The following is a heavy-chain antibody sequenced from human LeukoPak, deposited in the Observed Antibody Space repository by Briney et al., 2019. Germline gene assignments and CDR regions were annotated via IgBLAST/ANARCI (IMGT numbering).Heavy chain of an antibody. CDR2: VSGSGGST. CDR3: AKDQAMRFLEWLLTAFDI. V-gene: IGHV3-23*01. Sequence: GGSLRLSCAASGFSFSSYVMSWVRQAPGKGLEWVSAVSGSGGSTYYADSVKGRFTISRDNSKNTLYLQMNSLRAEDTAVYYCAKDQAMRFLEWLLTAFDIWGQGTMVTVSS. J-gene: IGHJ3*02. CDR1: GFSFSSYV. D-gene: IGHD3-3*01.